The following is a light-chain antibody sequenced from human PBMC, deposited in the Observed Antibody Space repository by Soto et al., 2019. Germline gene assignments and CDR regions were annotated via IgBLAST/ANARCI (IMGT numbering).Light chain of an antibody. Sequence: DIVMTQTPLALSVTPGQPASVSCKSSQSLPQYDGKTYLYWYLQRPGPSPQLLIYEVSSRFSGVPDRFSGGESVTDFTLKISRVEAEDLGVYCCMQSAHVPLTFGGGTKV. J-gene: IGKJ4*01. CDR1: QSLPQYDGKTY. V-gene: IGKV2-29*03. CDR2: EVS. CDR3: MQSAHVPLT.